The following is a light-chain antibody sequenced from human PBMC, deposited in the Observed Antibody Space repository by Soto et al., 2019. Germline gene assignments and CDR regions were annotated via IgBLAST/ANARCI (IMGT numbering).Light chain of an antibody. CDR1: SSNIGAGYE. CDR3: QSYASSLSGYV. Sequence: QSVLTQPPSVSEAPEQRVTISCTGSSSNIGAGYEAHWYQQVPGTAPKLLIYENNNRPSGVPDRFSGSKSGTSASLAITGLHAEDEAEYYCQSYASSLSGYVFGTGTKLTVL. V-gene: IGLV1-40*01. CDR2: ENN. J-gene: IGLJ1*01.